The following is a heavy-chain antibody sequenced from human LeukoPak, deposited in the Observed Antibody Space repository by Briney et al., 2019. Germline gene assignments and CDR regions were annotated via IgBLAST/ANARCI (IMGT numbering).Heavy chain of an antibody. J-gene: IGHJ4*02. V-gene: IGHV4-59*08. D-gene: IGHD3-10*01. CDR3: ARLGSEDY. Sequence: SETLSLTCAVYGGSFSGYYWSWIRQPPGKGLEWIGYIYYSGTTNYNPSLKSRVTISVDTSKNQFSLKLSSVTAADTAVYYCARLGSEDYWGQGTLVTVSS. CDR1: GGSFSGYY. CDR2: IYYSGTT.